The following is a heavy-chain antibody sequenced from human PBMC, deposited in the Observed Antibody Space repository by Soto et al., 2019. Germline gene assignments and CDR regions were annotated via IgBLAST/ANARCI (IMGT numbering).Heavy chain of an antibody. Sequence: VASVKVSCKASGYTDSRNAFSWVRQAPGQGLEWMGCINAYNGNTSYAQNLQGRVTMTTNTSISTAYMELSSLRSDDTAVYYCARGANADMNWFDPWGQGTLVTVSS. J-gene: IGHJ5*02. CDR3: ARGANADMNWFDP. CDR1: GYTDSRNA. CDR2: INAYNGNT. V-gene: IGHV1-18*01. D-gene: IGHD2-15*01.